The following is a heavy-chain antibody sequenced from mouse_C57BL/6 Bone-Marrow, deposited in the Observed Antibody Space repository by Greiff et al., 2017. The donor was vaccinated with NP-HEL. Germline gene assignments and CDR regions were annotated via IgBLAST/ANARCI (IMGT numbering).Heavy chain of an antibody. Sequence: QVQLQQPGAELVRPGTSVKLSCKASGYTFTSYWMHWVKQRPGQGLEWIGVIDPSDSYTNYNQKFKGKATLTVDTTSSTADMHLSSLTSEDSAVLYCEKLYSNCVAWFAYWGRGTLVTVSA. V-gene: IGHV1-59*01. CDR3: EKLYSNCVAWFAY. J-gene: IGHJ3*01. CDR1: GYTFTSYW. CDR2: IDPSDSYT. D-gene: IGHD2-5*01.